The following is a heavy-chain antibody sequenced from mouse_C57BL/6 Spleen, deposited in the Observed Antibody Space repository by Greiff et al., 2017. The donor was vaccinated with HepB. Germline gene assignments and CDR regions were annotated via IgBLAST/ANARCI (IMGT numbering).Heavy chain of an antibody. V-gene: IGHV1-74*01. CDR1: GYTFTSYW. CDR2: IHPSDSDT. Sequence: VKLVESGAELVKPGASVKVSCKASGYTFTSYWMHWVKQRPGQGLEWIGRIHPSDSDTNYNQKFKGKATLTVDKSSSTAYMQLSSLTSEDSAVYYCATYSSGYAMDYWGQGTSVTVSS. CDR3: ATYSSGYAMDY. D-gene: IGHD3-2*02. J-gene: IGHJ4*01.